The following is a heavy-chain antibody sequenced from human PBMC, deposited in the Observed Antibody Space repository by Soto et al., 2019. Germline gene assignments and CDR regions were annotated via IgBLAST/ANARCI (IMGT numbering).Heavy chain of an antibody. CDR2: INPSGGST. V-gene: IGHV1-46*01. D-gene: IGHD6-13*01. J-gene: IGHJ5*02. Sequence: ASVKVSCKASGYTFTSYYMHWVRQAPGQGLEWMGIINPSGGSTSYAQKFQGRVTMTRDTSTSTVYMELSSLRSEDTAVYYCARDSYSSSWAGYNWFDPWGQGTLVTVSS. CDR3: ARDSYSSSWAGYNWFDP. CDR1: GYTFTSYY.